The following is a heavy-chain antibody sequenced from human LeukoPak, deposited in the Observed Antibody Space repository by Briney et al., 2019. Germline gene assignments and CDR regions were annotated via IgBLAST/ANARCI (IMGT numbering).Heavy chain of an antibody. CDR3: ARSVYAFSIAAAVNWFDP. CDR1: GFTFSSYS. V-gene: IGHV3-48*04. J-gene: IGHJ5*02. D-gene: IGHD6-13*01. Sequence: GGSLRLSCAASGFTFSSYSMNWVRQAPGKGLEWVSYITSSSNIIYYADSVKGRFTISRDNAKNSLYLQMNSLRAEDTAVYYCARSVYAFSIAAAVNWFDPWGQGTLVTVSS. CDR2: ITSSSNII.